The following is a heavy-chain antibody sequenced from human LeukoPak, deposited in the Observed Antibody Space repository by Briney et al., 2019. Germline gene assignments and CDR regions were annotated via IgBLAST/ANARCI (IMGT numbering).Heavy chain of an antibody. D-gene: IGHD3-16*02. V-gene: IGHV4-34*01. CDR2: INHSGST. Sequence: SETLSLTCAVYGGSFSGYYWSWIRQPPGKGLEWIGEINHSGSTNYNPSLKSRVTISVDKSKNQFSLKLSSVTAADTAVYYCARGLFYPRSYDYVWGSYRYTGGRWDYWGQGTLVTVSS. CDR3: ARGLFYPRSYDYVWGSYRYTGGRWDY. CDR1: GGSFSGYY. J-gene: IGHJ4*02.